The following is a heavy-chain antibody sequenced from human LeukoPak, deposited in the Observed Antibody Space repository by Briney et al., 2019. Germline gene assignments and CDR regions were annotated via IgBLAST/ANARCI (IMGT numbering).Heavy chain of an antibody. CDR3: ARDMNGYSYVGYYYYYYMDV. D-gene: IGHD5-18*01. V-gene: IGHV6-1*01. Sequence: SQTLSLTCAISGDSVSSNSAAWNWIRQSPSRGLEWLGRTYYRSKWYNDYAVSVKGRITINPDTSKNQFSLKLSSVTAADTAVYYCARDMNGYSYVGYYYYYYMDVWGKGTTVTVSS. J-gene: IGHJ6*03. CDR2: TYYRSKWYN. CDR1: GDSVSSNSAA.